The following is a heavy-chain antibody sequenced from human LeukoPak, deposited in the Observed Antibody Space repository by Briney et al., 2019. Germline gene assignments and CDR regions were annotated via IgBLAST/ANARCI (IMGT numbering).Heavy chain of an antibody. CDR2: ISWNSGSI. CDR1: GFTFSSYA. Sequence: PGGSLRLSCAASGFTFSSYAMSWVRQAPGKGLEWVSGISWNSGSIGYADSVKGRFTISRDNAKNSLYLQMNSLRAEDTALYYCAKDNDFWSGNFDYWGQGTLVTVSS. D-gene: IGHD3-3*01. J-gene: IGHJ4*02. CDR3: AKDNDFWSGNFDY. V-gene: IGHV3-9*01.